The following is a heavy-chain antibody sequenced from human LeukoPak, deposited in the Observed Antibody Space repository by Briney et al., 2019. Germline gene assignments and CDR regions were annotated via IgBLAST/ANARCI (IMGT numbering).Heavy chain of an antibody. CDR3: ARGGSYSESRYFQH. CDR1: GFTFSSFA. J-gene: IGHJ1*01. D-gene: IGHD1-26*01. CDR2: ISGSGDST. V-gene: IGHV3-23*01. Sequence: GGSLRLSCAASGFTFSSFAMNWVRQAPGKGLEWVSTISGSGDSTYFADSVKGRFTISRDNSKNTLYLQMNSLRAEDTVLYYCARGGSYSESRYFQHWGQGTLVTVSS.